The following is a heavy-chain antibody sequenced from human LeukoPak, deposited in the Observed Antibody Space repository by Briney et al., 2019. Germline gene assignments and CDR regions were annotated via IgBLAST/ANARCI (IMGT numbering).Heavy chain of an antibody. V-gene: IGHV4-38-2*02. CDR1: GYSISSGYY. CDR3: ARGRYGSGGYFFDY. CDR2: IYQSGGSYHSGST. Sequence: SETLSLTCTVSGYSISSGYYWGWIRQSPGKGLEWIGSIYQSGGSYHSGSTYYNPSLNSRVTISADTSKNQFSLNLSSVTAADSAVYYCARGRYGSGGYFFDYWGRGTLVTVSS. D-gene: IGHD3-10*01. J-gene: IGHJ4*02.